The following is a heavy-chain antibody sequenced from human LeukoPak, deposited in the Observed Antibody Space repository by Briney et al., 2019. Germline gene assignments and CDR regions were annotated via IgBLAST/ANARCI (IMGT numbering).Heavy chain of an antibody. Sequence: PGGSLRLSCAASGFTFSSYAMSWVRQAPGKGLAWVSVISGSGDSTYYADSVKGRFTISRDNSKNTLYVQMNSLRAEDTAVYYCASRVPAAMWYFDYWGQGTLVTVSS. CDR1: GFTFSSYA. CDR3: ASRVPAAMWYFDY. J-gene: IGHJ4*02. V-gene: IGHV3-23*01. D-gene: IGHD2-2*01. CDR2: ISGSGDST.